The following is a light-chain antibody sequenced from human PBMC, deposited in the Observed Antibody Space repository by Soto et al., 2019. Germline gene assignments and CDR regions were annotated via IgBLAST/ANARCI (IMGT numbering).Light chain of an antibody. Sequence: QSGLTQPPSASGTPGQRVTLSCSGSSSNIGRYTVNWYQQLPGTAPTLLISTNNQRPAGVPDRFSGSKSGTSASLAISGLQSKDAADYDCAAWDDSLNGPVFGGGTKVTVL. CDR2: TNN. CDR3: AAWDDSLNGPV. CDR1: SSNIGRYT. V-gene: IGLV1-44*01. J-gene: IGLJ2*01.